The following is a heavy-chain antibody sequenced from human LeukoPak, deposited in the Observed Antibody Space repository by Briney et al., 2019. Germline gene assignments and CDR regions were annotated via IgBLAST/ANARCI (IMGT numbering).Heavy chain of an antibody. D-gene: IGHD3-3*01. V-gene: IGHV4-59*01. CDR2: IYCSGST. J-gene: IGHJ4*02. CDR1: GGSISSYY. CDR3: ARDAYDFWSGYYSRPHFDY. Sequence: SETLSLTCTVSGGSISSYYWSWIRPPPGKGLEWIGYIYCSGSTNYNPSLKSRVTISVDTSKNQFSLKLSSVTAADTAVYYCARDAYDFWSGYYSRPHFDYWGQGTLVTVSS.